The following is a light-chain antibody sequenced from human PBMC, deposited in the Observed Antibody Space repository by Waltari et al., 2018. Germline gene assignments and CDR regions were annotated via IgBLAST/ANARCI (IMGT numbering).Light chain of an antibody. CDR3: QQLNSHPPYS. Sequence: DIQLTQSPSFLSASVGDRVTITCRASQGIRNYLAWYQQKPGKAPKLLIYAASTLQSGVPSRFSGSGSGTEFTLTISSLQPEDFATYYCQQLNSHPPYSFGQGTKLGIK. CDR2: AAS. CDR1: QGIRNY. J-gene: IGKJ2*03. V-gene: IGKV1-9*01.